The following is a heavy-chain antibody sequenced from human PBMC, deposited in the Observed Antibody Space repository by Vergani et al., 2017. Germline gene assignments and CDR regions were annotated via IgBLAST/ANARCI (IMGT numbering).Heavy chain of an antibody. CDR2: ISAYNGNT. J-gene: IGHJ2*01. CDR1: GYTFTSYG. V-gene: IGHV1-18*01. Sequence: QVQLVQSGAEVKKPGASVKVSCKASGYTFTSYGISWVRQAPGQGLEWMGWISAYNGNTNYAQKLQGRVTMTTDTSTSTAYMELRSLRSDDTAVYYCARSYCGGDCYEVRYWYFDLWGRGTLVTVSS. CDR3: ARSYCGGDCYEVRYWYFDL. D-gene: IGHD2-21*01.